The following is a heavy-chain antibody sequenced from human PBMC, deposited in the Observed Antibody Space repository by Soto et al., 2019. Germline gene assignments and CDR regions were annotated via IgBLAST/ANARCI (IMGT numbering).Heavy chain of an antibody. CDR3: TKVATGPFDS. J-gene: IGHJ4*02. V-gene: IGHV5-51*01. D-gene: IGHD1-1*01. CDR1: RDRLSSCW. Sequence: SIKIDCQSIRDRLSSCWIGWVRKKPGKGLEWLGNVYPSDPDVRYSPAFEGQVTTSADNYINTAYFQLLNLKASDTAIYYCTKVATGPFDSWGKGTRVTVSS. CDR2: VYPSDPDV.